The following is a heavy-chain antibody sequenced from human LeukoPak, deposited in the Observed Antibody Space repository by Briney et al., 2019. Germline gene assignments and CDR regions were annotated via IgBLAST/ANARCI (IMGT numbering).Heavy chain of an antibody. CDR1: GFTFSIYG. V-gene: IGHV3-30*18. CDR2: ITNDGSNK. J-gene: IGHJ4*02. Sequence: PGGSLRLSCAASGFTFSIYGMHWVRQAPGKGLEWVGAITNDGSNKFYVDSVKGRFTISRDNSKKTLYLQMNSLRAEDTAMYYCAKDRGDCGGDCYSDWGQGTLVTVSS. D-gene: IGHD2-21*02. CDR3: AKDRGDCGGDCYSD.